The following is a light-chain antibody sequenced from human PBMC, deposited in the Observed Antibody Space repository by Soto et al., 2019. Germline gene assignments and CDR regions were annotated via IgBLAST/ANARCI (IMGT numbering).Light chain of an antibody. J-gene: IGKJ1*01. CDR3: QQYGSSYPWT. Sequence: EIVLTQSPATLSLSPGERATLSCRASQNVANYLDWYQQKPGQAPRLLIYGASSRATDIPDRFSGSGSGTDFTLTIRRLEPEDFAVYYCQQYGSSYPWTFGQGTKVDI. V-gene: IGKV3-20*01. CDR2: GAS. CDR1: QNVANY.